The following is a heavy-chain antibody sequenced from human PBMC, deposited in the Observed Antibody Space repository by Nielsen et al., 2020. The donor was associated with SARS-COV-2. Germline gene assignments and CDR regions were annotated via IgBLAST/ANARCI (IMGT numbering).Heavy chain of an antibody. J-gene: IGHJ6*03. CDR3: ARDGSSWSYYYYMAV. Sequence: ASVKVSCKASGYTFTSYAMHWVRQAPGQRLEWMGWINAGNGNTKYSQKFQGRVTITRDTSASTAYMELSSLRSEDTAVYYCARDGSSWSYYYYMAVWGNGPPVTVSS. CDR1: GYTFTSYA. CDR2: INAGNGNT. V-gene: IGHV1-3*01. D-gene: IGHD6-13*01.